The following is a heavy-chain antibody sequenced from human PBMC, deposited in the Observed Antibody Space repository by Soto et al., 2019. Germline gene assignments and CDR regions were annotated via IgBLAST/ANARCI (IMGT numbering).Heavy chain of an antibody. CDR2: ISAGNGNT. CDR1: GYTFTSYA. D-gene: IGHD6-13*01. Sequence: GASVKVSCKASGYTFTSYAMHWVRQAPGQRLEWMGWISAGNGNTKYSQKFQGRVTITRDTSASTAYMELSSLRSEDTAVYYCARDVLISWDDAFDIWGQGTMVTVSS. V-gene: IGHV1-3*01. J-gene: IGHJ3*02. CDR3: ARDVLISWDDAFDI.